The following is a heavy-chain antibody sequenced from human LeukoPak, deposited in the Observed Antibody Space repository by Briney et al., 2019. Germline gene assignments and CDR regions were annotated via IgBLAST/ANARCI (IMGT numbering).Heavy chain of an antibody. V-gene: IGHV1-2*02. Sequence: ASVKVSCKPSGYTFTGYYMHWVRQAPGQGLAWMGWINPNSGGTNYAQKFQGRVTKTRDTSISTAYMELSRLRSDDTAVYYCARDPIAVAGTEDDYWGQGTLVSVSS. CDR1: GYTFTGYY. CDR2: INPNSGGT. J-gene: IGHJ4*02. CDR3: ARDPIAVAGTEDDY. D-gene: IGHD6-19*01.